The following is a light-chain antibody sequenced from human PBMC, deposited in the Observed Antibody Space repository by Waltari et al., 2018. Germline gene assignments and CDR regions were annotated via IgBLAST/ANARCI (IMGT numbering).Light chain of an antibody. Sequence: DIVMAQSPDSLVVSLGERVTINCKSSQSLLYSSNNNNYLAWYQQKPGQAPKLVIYCASTRESGVPNLFCGSGSGTDFTLTINGLQAEDVAVYYCQQYYYTPWTFGQGTKVEIK. CDR2: CAS. V-gene: IGKV4-1*01. J-gene: IGKJ1*01. CDR3: QQYYYTPWT. CDR1: QSLLYSSNNNNY.